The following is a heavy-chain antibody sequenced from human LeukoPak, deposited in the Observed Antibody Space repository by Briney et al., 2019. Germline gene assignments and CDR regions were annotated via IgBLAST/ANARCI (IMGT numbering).Heavy chain of an antibody. CDR3: ARRNVVVPAAMARAFDI. CDR1: GGSFSGYY. V-gene: IGHV4-34*01. Sequence: SETLSLTCAVYGGSFSGYYWSWIRQTPGKGLEWIGEINHSGSTNYNPSLKSRFTISVDTSKNQFSLKLSSVTAADTAVYYCARRNVVVPAAMARAFDIWGQGTMVTVSS. D-gene: IGHD2-2*01. J-gene: IGHJ3*02. CDR2: INHSGST.